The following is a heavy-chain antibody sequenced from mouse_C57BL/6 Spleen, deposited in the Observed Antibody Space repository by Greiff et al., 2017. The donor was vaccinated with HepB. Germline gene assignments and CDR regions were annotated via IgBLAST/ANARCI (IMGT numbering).Heavy chain of an antibody. CDR3: AREGPMVTGFAY. J-gene: IGHJ3*01. CDR1: GYTFTDYY. D-gene: IGHD2-2*01. CDR2: IYPGSGNT. V-gene: IGHV1-76*01. Sequence: QVQLQQSGAELVRPGASVKLSCKASGYTFTDYYINWVKQRPGQGLEWIARIYPGSGNTYYNEKFKGKATLTAEKSSSTAYMQLSSLTSEDSAVYFCAREGPMVTGFAYWGQGTLVTVSA.